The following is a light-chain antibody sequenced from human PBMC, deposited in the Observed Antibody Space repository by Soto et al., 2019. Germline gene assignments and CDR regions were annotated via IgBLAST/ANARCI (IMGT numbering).Light chain of an antibody. CDR1: GSDIATFNY. CDR3: NSYASTRFYV. Sequence: QSVLAQPASMSGSPGQSITISCPGSGSDIATFNYVSWYQQYPGKAPKLLIYQVTSRASGVSHRFSGSKSGNTAALTISGPQPEDEAEYYCNSYASTRFYVFGTGTKVTVL. V-gene: IGLV2-14*01. CDR2: QVT. J-gene: IGLJ1*01.